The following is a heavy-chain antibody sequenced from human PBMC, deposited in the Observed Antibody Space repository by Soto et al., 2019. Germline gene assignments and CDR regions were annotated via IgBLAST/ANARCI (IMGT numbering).Heavy chain of an antibody. CDR2: IYYSGST. V-gene: IGHV4-59*08. Sequence: SSETLSLTCTVSGGSISSYYWSWIRQPPGKGLEWIGYIYYSGSTNYNPSLKSRVTISVDTSKNQFSLKLRSVTAADTAVYYCARRHGYSNILDAFDIWGQGTMVTVSS. CDR3: ARRHGYSNILDAFDI. J-gene: IGHJ3*02. D-gene: IGHD6-13*01. CDR1: GGSISSYY.